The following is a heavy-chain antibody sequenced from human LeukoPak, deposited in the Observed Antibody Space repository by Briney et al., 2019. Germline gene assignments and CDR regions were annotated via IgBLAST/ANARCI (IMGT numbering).Heavy chain of an antibody. CDR1: GGSFSAYY. J-gene: IGHJ4*02. Sequence: SETLSLTCAVYGGSFSAYYWSWIRQPPGKGLEWIGEINHSGSTNYNPSLKSRVAISVDTSRNQFSLRLSSVTAADTAVYYCARAMGKRLYFDYWGQGTLVTVSS. CDR3: ARAMGKRLYFDY. V-gene: IGHV4-34*01. D-gene: IGHD7-27*01. CDR2: INHSGST.